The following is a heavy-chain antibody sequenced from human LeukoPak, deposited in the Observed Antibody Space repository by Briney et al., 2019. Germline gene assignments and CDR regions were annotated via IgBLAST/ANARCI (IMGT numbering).Heavy chain of an antibody. D-gene: IGHD3-10*01. CDR3: ARGRFATLWFGEAHFDY. V-gene: IGHV1-8*01. Sequence: ASVKDSCKASGYTFTSYDINWVRQATGQGLEWMGWMNPNSGNTGYAQKFQGRVTMTEDTSTDTAYMELSSLRSEDTAVHYCARGRFATLWFGEAHFDYWGQGTLVTVSS. J-gene: IGHJ4*02. CDR2: MNPNSGNT. CDR1: GYTFTSYD.